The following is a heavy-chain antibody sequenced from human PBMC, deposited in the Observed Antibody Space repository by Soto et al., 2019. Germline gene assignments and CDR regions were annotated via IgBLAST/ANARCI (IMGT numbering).Heavy chain of an antibody. CDR2: ISYDGGNN. J-gene: IGHJ4*02. CDR1: GFTFSSYA. CDR3: GRPYGSGSYYKAPNY. D-gene: IGHD3-10*01. Sequence: PGGSLRLSCAASGFTFSSYAMSRVRQAPGKGLEWVAVISYDGGNNYYADSVKGRFTISRDNSKNTLYLQMDSLRAEDTAVYYCGRPYGSGSYYKAPNYWGQGTLVTVSS. V-gene: IGHV3-30*03.